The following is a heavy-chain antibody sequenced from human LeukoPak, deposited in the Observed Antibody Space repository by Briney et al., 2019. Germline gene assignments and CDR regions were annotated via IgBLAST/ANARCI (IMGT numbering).Heavy chain of an antibody. J-gene: IGHJ3*02. CDR3: ARDGLRIVSGGAFDI. CDR2: ISYDGSNK. D-gene: IGHD1-26*01. CDR1: GFTFSSYA. V-gene: IGHV3-30*04. Sequence: QPGGSLRLSCAASGFTFSSYAMHWVRQAPGKGLEWVAVISYDGSNKYYADSVKGRFTISRDNSKNTLYLQMNSLRAEDTAVYYCARDGLRIVSGGAFDIWGQGTMVTVSS.